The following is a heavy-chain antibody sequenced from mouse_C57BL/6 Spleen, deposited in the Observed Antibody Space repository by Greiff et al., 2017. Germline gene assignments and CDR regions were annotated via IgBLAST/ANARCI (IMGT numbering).Heavy chain of an antibody. CDR1: GYTFTSYW. CDR3: AREGIYYDYVYAMDY. CDR2: INPSNGGT. V-gene: IGHV1-53*01. Sequence: QVQLQQPGTELVKPGASVKLSCKASGYTFTSYWMHWVKQRPGQGLEWIGNINPSNGGTNYNEKFKSKATLTVDKSSSTAYMQLSSLTSEDSAVYYCAREGIYYDYVYAMDYWGQGTSVTVSS. D-gene: IGHD2-4*01. J-gene: IGHJ4*01.